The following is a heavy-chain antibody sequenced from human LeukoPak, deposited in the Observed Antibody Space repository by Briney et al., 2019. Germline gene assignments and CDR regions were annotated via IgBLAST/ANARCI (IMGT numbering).Heavy chain of an antibody. J-gene: IGHJ4*02. D-gene: IGHD3-10*01. CDR1: GGSISSCY. CDR3: ARDGSGIPYYGSGSYDY. CDR2: IYYSGST. Sequence: PSETLSLTCTVSGGSISSCYWSWIRQPPGKGLEWIGYIYYSGSTNYNPSLKSRVTISVDTSKNQFSLKLSSVTAADTAVYYCARDGSGIPYYGSGSYDYWGQGTLVTVSS. V-gene: IGHV4-59*01.